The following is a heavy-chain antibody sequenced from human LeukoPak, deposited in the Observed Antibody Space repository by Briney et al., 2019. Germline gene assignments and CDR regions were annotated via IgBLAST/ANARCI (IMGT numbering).Heavy chain of an antibody. J-gene: IGHJ6*03. CDR3: ARDGFYYYGSGAPYYYYMDV. D-gene: IGHD3-10*01. Sequence: ASVKVSCKASGYTFTGYYMHWVRQAPGQGLEWMGWINPNSGGTNYAQKFQGRVTMTRDTSISTAYMELSRLRSDDTAVYYRARDGFYYYGSGAPYYYYMDVWGKGTTVTISS. CDR2: INPNSGGT. CDR1: GYTFTGYY. V-gene: IGHV1-2*02.